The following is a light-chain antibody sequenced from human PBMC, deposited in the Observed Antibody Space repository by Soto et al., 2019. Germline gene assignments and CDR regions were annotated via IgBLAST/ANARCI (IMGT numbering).Light chain of an antibody. V-gene: IGLV2-14*01. CDR3: SSYTSSSTTV. CDR1: SSDVGGYKY. Sequence: QSVLTQPASVSGSPGQSITISCTGTSSDVGGYKYVSWYQQHPDKAPKLMIYEVSNRPSGVSNRFSGSKSGNTASLTISGLQAEDEGDYYCSSYTSSSTTVFGGGTKLTVL. J-gene: IGLJ3*02. CDR2: EVS.